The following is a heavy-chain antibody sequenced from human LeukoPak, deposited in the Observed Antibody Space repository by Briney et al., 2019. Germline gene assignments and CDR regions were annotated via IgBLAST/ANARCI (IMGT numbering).Heavy chain of an antibody. CDR1: GYTFTSYA. CDR2: INAGNGNT. CDR3: ARGRVSSSTWHSTYYYYFYMDV. V-gene: IGHV1-3*03. J-gene: IGHJ6*03. Sequence: ASVKVSCKASGYTFTSYAMHWVRQAPGQRLEWMGWINAGNGNTKYSQEFQGKVTITRDTSASTAYMELSSLRSEDMAVYFCARGRVSSSTWHSTYYYYFYMDVWGKGTTVTVSS. D-gene: IGHD4-11*01.